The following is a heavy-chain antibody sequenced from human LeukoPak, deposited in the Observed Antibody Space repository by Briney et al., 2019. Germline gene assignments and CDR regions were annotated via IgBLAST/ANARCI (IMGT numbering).Heavy chain of an antibody. CDR1: GFTFSDYY. CDR2: ISSSSYT. CDR3: ARLESSGWSLFDY. D-gene: IGHD6-19*01. V-gene: IGHV3-11*03. Sequence: GGSLRLSCAASGFTFSDYYMSWIRQAPGKGLEWVSYISSSSYTNYADSVKGRFTISRDNAKNSLYLQMNSLRAEDTAVYYCARLESSGWSLFDYWGQGTLVTVSS. J-gene: IGHJ4*02.